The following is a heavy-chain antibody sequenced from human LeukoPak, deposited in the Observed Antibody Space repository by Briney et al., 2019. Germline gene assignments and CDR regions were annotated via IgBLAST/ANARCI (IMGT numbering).Heavy chain of an antibody. D-gene: IGHD3-3*01. CDR1: GGSISSSSYY. V-gene: IGHV4-39*07. Sequence: SETLSLTCTVSGGSISSSSYYWGWIRQPPGKGLEWIGSIYYSGSTYYNPSLKSRVTISIDTSKNQFSLKLTSVTAADTAVYYCARLLYDYWGGSYYYFDYWGQGTLVTVSS. CDR3: ARLLYDYWGGSYYYFDY. CDR2: IYYSGST. J-gene: IGHJ4*02.